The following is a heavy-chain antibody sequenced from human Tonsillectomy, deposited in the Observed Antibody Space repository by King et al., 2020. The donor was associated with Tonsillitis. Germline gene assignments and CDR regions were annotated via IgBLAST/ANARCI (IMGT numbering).Heavy chain of an antibody. Sequence: VQLVESGGGLVQPGRSLKLSCAASGFTFDDFAMHWVRQAPGKGLEWISDISWNGDTIHYADSVKGRFTISRDNAKNSLYLQLNSLRPEDTALYFCAKHGRLGLAAAGGLYYYGLDVWGQGTTVIVSS. D-gene: IGHD6-13*01. CDR1: GFTFDDFA. V-gene: IGHV3-9*01. J-gene: IGHJ6*02. CDR2: ISWNGDTI. CDR3: AKHGRLGLAAAGGLYYYGLDV.